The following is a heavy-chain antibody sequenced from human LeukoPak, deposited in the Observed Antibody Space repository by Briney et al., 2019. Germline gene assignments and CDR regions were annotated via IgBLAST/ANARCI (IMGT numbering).Heavy chain of an antibody. J-gene: IGHJ4*02. V-gene: IGHV4-38-2*02. CDR1: GYSISSVYY. D-gene: IGHD4-11*01. CDR3: VRAEINDYSKY. Sequence: SETLSLTCIVSGYSISSVYYWGWIRQPPGKGLEWIGRNYHSGSTYDNPSLKSRGTLSIDTSKNQFSLKISSVTAADTAVYYCVRAEINDYSKYWGQGILVIVSS. CDR2: NYHSGST.